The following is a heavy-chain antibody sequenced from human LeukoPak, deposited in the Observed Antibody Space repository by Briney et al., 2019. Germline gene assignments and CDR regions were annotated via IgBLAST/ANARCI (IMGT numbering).Heavy chain of an antibody. Sequence: GGSLRLSCTASGFTFSSYSMNWVRQAPGKGLEWVSYISSGSSTIYYADSVKGRFTISRDNAKNSLYLQMNSLRAEDTAVYYCARVRNLRGDYWGQGTLVTVSS. CDR2: ISSGSSTI. CDR1: GFTFSSYS. V-gene: IGHV3-48*01. J-gene: IGHJ4*02. D-gene: IGHD4-17*01. CDR3: ARVRNLRGDY.